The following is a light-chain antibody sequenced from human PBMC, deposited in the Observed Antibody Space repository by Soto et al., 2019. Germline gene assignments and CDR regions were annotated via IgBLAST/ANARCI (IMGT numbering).Light chain of an antibody. J-gene: IGKJ5*01. Sequence: EIVLTQSPGTLSLSPGERATLSCRASQSVSSSYLAWYQQKPGQAPRLLIYGASSRATGIPDRFSGSGSGTNFTLTISSLEPDDFAVYYCQQRTNWPGLSFGQGTRLEI. CDR1: QSVSSSY. CDR2: GAS. V-gene: IGKV3D-20*02. CDR3: QQRTNWPGLS.